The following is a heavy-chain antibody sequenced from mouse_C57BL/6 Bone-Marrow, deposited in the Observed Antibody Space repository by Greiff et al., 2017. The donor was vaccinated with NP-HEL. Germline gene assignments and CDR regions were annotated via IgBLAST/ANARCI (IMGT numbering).Heavy chain of an antibody. D-gene: IGHD1-1*01. CDR3: ARKGHYYGSSYNWYFDV. CDR2: IDTSDSET. CDR1: GYTFTSYW. J-gene: IGHJ1*03. V-gene: IGHV1-52*01. Sequence: VQLQQPGAELVRPGSSVKLSCKASGYTFTSYWMHWVKQRPIQGLEWIGNIDTSDSETHYNQKFKDKATLTVDKSSSTAYMQLSSLTSEDSAVYYCARKGHYYGSSYNWYFDVWGTGTTVTVSS.